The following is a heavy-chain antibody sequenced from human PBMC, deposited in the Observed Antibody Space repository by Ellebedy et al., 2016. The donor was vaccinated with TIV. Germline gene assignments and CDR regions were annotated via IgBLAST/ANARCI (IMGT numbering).Heavy chain of an antibody. CDR3: ALLTVILTFDPFDV. Sequence: GESLKISCAASGFTFSSYVMSWVRQAPGKGLEWVSGISWKSGASTGYADSVKGRFTISRDNAKNSLYLQMNSLRAEDTAIYYCALLTVILTFDPFDVWGQGTVVTVSS. CDR2: ISWKSGAST. J-gene: IGHJ3*01. V-gene: IGHV3-20*04. CDR1: GFTFSSYV. D-gene: IGHD3-9*01.